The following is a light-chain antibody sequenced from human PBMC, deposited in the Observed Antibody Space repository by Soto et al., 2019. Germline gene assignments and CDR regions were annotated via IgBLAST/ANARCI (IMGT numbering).Light chain of an antibody. V-gene: IGLV1-44*01. J-gene: IGLJ2*01. Sequence: QSVLTQPPSASGTPGQSVSISCSGSRSNIGTNPVNWYQQLPGTAPKLLFYTNTQRPSGVPDRFSASKSGTSASLAISGLQSEDEADYYCAAWDDSLNRVIFGGVTKVTVL. CDR2: TNT. CDR1: RSNIGTNP. CDR3: AAWDDSLNRVI.